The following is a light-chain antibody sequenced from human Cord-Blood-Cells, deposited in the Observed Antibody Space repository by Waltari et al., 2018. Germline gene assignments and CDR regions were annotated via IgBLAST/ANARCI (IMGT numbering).Light chain of an antibody. V-gene: IGLV2-11*01. CDR1: SSDVGGYNY. CDR2: DVS. Sequence: QPRSVSGSPGQSVTISCTGTSSDVGGYNYVSWYQQHPGKAPKLMIYDVSKRPSGVPDRFSGSKSGNTASLTISGLQTEDEADYYCCSYAGSYVFGTGTKVTV. CDR3: CSYAGSYV. J-gene: IGLJ1*01.